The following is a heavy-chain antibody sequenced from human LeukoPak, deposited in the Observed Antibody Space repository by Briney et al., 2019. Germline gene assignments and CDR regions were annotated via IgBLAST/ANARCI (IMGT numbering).Heavy chain of an antibody. V-gene: IGHV3-23*01. CDR1: GFTFSSYA. CDR2: ISGSGGST. D-gene: IGHD3-22*01. J-gene: IGHJ4*02. CDR3: AKDPLYYYDSSGYYGTYYFDY. Sequence: PGGSLRLSCAASGFTFSSYAMSWVRQAPGKGLEWVSAISGSGGSTYYADSVKGRFTISRDNSKNTLYLQMNSLRAEDTAVYYCAKDPLYYYDSSGYYGTYYFDYWGQGTQVTVSS.